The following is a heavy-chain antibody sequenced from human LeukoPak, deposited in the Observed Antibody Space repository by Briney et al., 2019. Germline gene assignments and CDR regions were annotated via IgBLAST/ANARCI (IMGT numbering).Heavy chain of an antibody. CDR3: AREIYGDYTP. J-gene: IGHJ5*02. V-gene: IGHV1-69*13. CDR2: IIPIFGAA. Sequence: GASVKVSCKASGYTFTGYYMHWVRQAPGQGLEWMGGIIPIFGAANYAQKFQGRVTITADESTSTAYMELSSLRSEDTAVYYCAREIYGDYTPWGQGTLVTVSS. D-gene: IGHD4-17*01. CDR1: GYTFTGYY.